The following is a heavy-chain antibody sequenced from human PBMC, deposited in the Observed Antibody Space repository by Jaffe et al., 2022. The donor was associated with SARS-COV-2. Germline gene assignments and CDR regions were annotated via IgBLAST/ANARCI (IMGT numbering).Heavy chain of an antibody. D-gene: IGHD3-22*01. CDR3: ARGDHYYDSSGYYSPTGGLGY. J-gene: IGHJ4*02. CDR2: IYHSGST. Sequence: QVQLQESGPGLVKPSETLSLTCTVSGYSISSGYYWGWIRQPPGKGLEWIGSIYHSGSTYYNPSLKSRVTISVDTSKNQFSLKLSSVTAADTAVYYCARGDHYYDSSGYYSPTGGLGYWGQGTLVTVSS. CDR1: GYSISSGYY. V-gene: IGHV4-38-2*02.